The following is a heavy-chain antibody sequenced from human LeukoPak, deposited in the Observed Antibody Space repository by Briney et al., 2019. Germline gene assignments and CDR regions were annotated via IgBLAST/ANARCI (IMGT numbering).Heavy chain of an antibody. D-gene: IGHD3-22*01. V-gene: IGHV1-69*13. CDR1: GGTFSSYA. Sequence: GASVKASCKASGGTFSSYAISWVRQAPGQGLEWMGGIIPIFGTANYAQKFQGRVTITADESTSTAYMELSSLRSEDTAVYYCARDSTPYDSSGYYYYWGQGTLVTVSS. CDR2: IIPIFGTA. J-gene: IGHJ4*02. CDR3: ARDSTPYDSSGYYYY.